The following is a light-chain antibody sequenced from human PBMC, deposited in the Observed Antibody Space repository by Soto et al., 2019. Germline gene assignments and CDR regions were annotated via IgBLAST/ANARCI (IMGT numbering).Light chain of an antibody. CDR3: QQIYSAPLT. CDR1: QSITTY. V-gene: IGKV1-39*01. Sequence: DIQMTQSPSSLSASVGDRVTITCRASQSITTYLNWYRQKPGKAPKLLIYAASSLQSGVPSRFSGSRSETEFTLSISSLQPEDFATYFCQQIYSAPLTFGGGTKVEIK. J-gene: IGKJ4*01. CDR2: AAS.